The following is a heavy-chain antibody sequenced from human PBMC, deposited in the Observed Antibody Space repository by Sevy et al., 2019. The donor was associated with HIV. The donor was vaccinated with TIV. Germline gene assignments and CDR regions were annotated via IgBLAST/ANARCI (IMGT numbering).Heavy chain of an antibody. D-gene: IGHD6-13*01. CDR3: ATNDPYSSSWIEHYGMDV. CDR1: GFTFSSYS. V-gene: IGHV3-21*01. J-gene: IGHJ6*02. Sequence: GGSLRLSCAASGFTFSSYSMNWGRQAPGKGLEWVSSISSSSYIYYADSVKGRFTISRDNAKNSLYLQMNSLRAEDTAVYYCATNDPYSSSWIEHYGMDVWGQGTTVTVSS. CDR2: ISSSSYI.